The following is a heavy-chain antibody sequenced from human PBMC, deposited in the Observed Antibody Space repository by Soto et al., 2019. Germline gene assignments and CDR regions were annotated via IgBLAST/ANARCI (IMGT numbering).Heavy chain of an antibody. CDR3: ARDHNFGFILYAMDV. D-gene: IGHD2-15*01. V-gene: IGHV1-46*01. CDR2: INPSSGRT. Sequence: ASVKVSCKASGYTFTGYYMHWVRQAPGQGLEWVGWINPSSGRTSYAQNFQGRVTMTSDTSTSIVYMEMSSLKSEDTAVYYCARDHNFGFILYAMDVWGQGTTVTVSS. J-gene: IGHJ6*02. CDR1: GYTFTGYY.